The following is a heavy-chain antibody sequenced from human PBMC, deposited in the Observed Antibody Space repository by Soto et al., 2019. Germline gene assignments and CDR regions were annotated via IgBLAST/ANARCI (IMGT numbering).Heavy chain of an antibody. V-gene: IGHV3-33*01. CDR3: ARGYYDRSGLFDY. D-gene: IGHD3-22*01. CDR1: GFIFSNYG. CDR2: IWYDGSNK. J-gene: IGHJ4*02. Sequence: GGSLRLSCAASGFIFSNYGMHWVRQAPGKGLEWVAVIWYDGSNKYYTDSVKGRFTISRDNSKNTLFLQMNSLRAEDTAVYYCARGYYDRSGLFDYWGQGTLVTVSS.